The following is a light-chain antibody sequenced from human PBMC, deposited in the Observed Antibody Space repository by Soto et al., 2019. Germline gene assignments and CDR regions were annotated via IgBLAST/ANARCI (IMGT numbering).Light chain of an antibody. CDR3: ASYTTSSTYV. CDR1: SSVVGGYSY. J-gene: IGLJ1*01. Sequence: VLTQPASVSGSPGQSIAISCTGTSSVVGGYSYVSWYQQQPGKAPKLVISDVSNRPSGVSDRFSGSKSGNTASLTISGLQTEDEADYYCASYTTSSTYVFGTGTKVTVL. CDR2: DVS. V-gene: IGLV2-14*01.